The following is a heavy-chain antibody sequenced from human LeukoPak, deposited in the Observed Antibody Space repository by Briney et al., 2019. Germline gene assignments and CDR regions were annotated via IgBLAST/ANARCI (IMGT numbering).Heavy chain of an antibody. CDR1: GYTFTSYY. D-gene: IGHD1-14*01. CDR2: INPSGGST. CDR3: ARVGGTGVSASNYDY. J-gene: IGHJ4*02. V-gene: IGHV1-46*01. Sequence: ASVKVSCKASGYTFTSYYMHWVRQAPGQGLEWMGIINPSGGSTSYAQKFQGRVTMTRDTSTSTVYMELSSLRSEDTAVYYCARVGGTGVSASNYDYWGQGTLVTVSS.